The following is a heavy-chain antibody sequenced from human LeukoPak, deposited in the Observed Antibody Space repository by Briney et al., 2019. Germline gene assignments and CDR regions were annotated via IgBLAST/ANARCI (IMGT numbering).Heavy chain of an antibody. J-gene: IGHJ4*02. V-gene: IGHV4-39*01. CDR3: ARVDYGAQGPNFDY. CDR1: GDSINTNSYF. CDR2: VYYSGST. Sequence: SETLSLTCTVSGDSINTNSYFWGWIRQPPGKGLEWIGSVYYSGSTYSSPSLKSRVTMSVDTSKNQFSLKLSSVTAADTAVYYCARVDYGAQGPNFDYWGQGTLVTVSS. D-gene: IGHD4-17*01.